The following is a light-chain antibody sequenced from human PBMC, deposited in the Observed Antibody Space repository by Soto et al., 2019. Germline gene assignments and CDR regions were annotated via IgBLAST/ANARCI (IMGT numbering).Light chain of an antibody. CDR3: QQYNNWPPLT. V-gene: IGKV3-15*01. Sequence: EIVMTQSPATLSVSPGERATLSCRASQSVSGNLAWYQQKPGQAPRLLIYGASTRATGIPARFSGSGSGTECTLTISSLQPEDFAVYYCQQYNNWPPLTFGGGTKVEIK. J-gene: IGKJ4*01. CDR2: GAS. CDR1: QSVSGN.